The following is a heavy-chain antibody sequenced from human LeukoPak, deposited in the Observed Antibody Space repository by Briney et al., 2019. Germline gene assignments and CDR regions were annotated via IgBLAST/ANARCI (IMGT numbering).Heavy chain of an antibody. CDR1: GFTVSSNY. Sequence: GGSLRLSCAASGFTVSSNYMSWVRQAPGKGLEWVAVISYDGSNKYYADSVKGRFTISRDNSKNTLYLQMNSLRAEDTAVYYCARGPDIVVVVAATFDYWGQGTLVTVSS. V-gene: IGHV3-30-3*01. J-gene: IGHJ4*02. CDR3: ARGPDIVVVVAATFDY. D-gene: IGHD2-15*01. CDR2: ISYDGSNK.